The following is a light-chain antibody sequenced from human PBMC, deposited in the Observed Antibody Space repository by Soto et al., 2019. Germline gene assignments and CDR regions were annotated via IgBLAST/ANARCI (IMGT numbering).Light chain of an antibody. J-gene: IGKJ4*01. CDR1: QDISTW. CDR2: AAS. CDR3: QQTKSFPLT. V-gene: IGKV1-12*01. Sequence: DLQMTQSPSSVSASVGDRVTIICRASQDISTWLTWYQQRPGKAPSLLMHAASIMQSGVPSRFSASGSGTDFSLTISSLQPEDFATYYCQQTKSFPLTFGGGTKVEIK.